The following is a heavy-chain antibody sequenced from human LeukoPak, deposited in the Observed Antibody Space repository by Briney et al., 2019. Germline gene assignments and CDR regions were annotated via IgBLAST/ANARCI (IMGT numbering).Heavy chain of an antibody. Sequence: ASVTVSCKASGYTFTAYYMHWVRQAPGQGLEWMGWIDPNSGGTNYAQKFQGRVTMTRDTSINTAYMELSRLRSDDTAVYYCAREVGATFYFDYWGQGTLVTVSS. V-gene: IGHV1-2*02. J-gene: IGHJ4*02. CDR2: IDPNSGGT. CDR1: GYTFTAYY. D-gene: IGHD1-26*01. CDR3: AREVGATFYFDY.